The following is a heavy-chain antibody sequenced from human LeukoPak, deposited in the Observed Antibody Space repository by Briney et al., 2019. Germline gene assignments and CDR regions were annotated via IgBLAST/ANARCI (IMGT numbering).Heavy chain of an antibody. CDR3: AREGYGGNSVRY. CDR1: GYTFTGYY. J-gene: IGHJ4*02. D-gene: IGHD4-23*01. V-gene: IGHV1-2*02. CDR2: INPNSGGT. Sequence: SVKVSCKASGYTFTGYYMHWVRQAHGQGPEWMGWINPNSGGTNYAQKFQGRVTMTRDTSISTAYMELSRLRSDDTAVYYCAREGYGGNSVRYWGQGTLVTVSS.